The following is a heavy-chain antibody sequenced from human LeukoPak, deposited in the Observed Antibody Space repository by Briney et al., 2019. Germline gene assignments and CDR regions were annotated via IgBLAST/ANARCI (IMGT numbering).Heavy chain of an antibody. V-gene: IGHV4-34*01. CDR1: GGSFSGYY. Sequence: SETLSLTCAVYGGSFSGYYWSWIRQPPGKGLEWIGEINHSGSTNYNPSLKSRVTISVDTSKNQFSLKLSSVTAADTAVYYCARDGTYYYGSGSHPVWYFDLWGRGTLVTVSS. CDR2: INHSGST. J-gene: IGHJ2*01. D-gene: IGHD3-10*01. CDR3: ARDGTYYYGSGSHPVWYFDL.